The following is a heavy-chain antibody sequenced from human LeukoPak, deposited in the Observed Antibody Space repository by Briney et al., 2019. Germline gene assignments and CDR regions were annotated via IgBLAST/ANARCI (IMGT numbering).Heavy chain of an antibody. Sequence: ASVKVSFKAPGYIFTGYYMHWVRLAPGQGLEWMGIINPSGGSTSYAQKFQGRVTMTRDTSTSTVYLELSSLRSEDTAVYYCARGGSMVYWGQGTLVTVSS. CDR1: GYIFTGYY. V-gene: IGHV1-46*01. D-gene: IGHD2-2*01. J-gene: IGHJ4*02. CDR2: INPSGGST. CDR3: ARGGSMVY.